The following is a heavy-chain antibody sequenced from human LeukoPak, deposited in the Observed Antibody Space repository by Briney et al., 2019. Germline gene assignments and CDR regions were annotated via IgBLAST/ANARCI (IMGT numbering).Heavy chain of an antibody. CDR2: ISGSGDST. J-gene: IGHJ4*02. D-gene: IGHD6-13*01. Sequence: GGSLRLSCAASGFTFSSYAMSWVRQAPGKGLEWVSGISGSGDSTYYADSVKGRFTISRDNSKNTLYLQMNSLRAEDTAVYYCAKGLYSSSWYFFDYWGQGTLVTVSS. V-gene: IGHV3-23*01. CDR3: AKGLYSSSWYFFDY. CDR1: GFTFSSYA.